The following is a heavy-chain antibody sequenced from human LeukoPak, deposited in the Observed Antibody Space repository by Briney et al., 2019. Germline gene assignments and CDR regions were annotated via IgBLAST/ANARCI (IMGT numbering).Heavy chain of an antibody. CDR1: GFTFSNYG. J-gene: IGHJ4*02. D-gene: IGHD1-1*01. V-gene: IGHV3-33*01. CDR2: IWYDGSNE. Sequence: GRSLRLSCAASGFTFSNYGMHWVRQAPGKGLQWEAVIWYDGSNEYYTGSVKGRFTISRDNAHNTLYLQMNSLRAEDTAVYYCARGSQSTWGFFAYWGQGTRVTVSS. CDR3: ARGSQSTWGFFAY.